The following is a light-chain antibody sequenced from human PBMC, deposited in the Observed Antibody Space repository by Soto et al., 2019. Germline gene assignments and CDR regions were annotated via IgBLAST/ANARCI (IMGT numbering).Light chain of an antibody. V-gene: IGKV3-15*01. CDR3: QHKTT. CDR2: GAS. Sequence: EIVMTQSPATLSVSPGEEAALSCRASQSVGSDLAWYQQKPGQSPRLLIYGASTRATGIPARFSGSGSGTEFTLTISSLQSEDFAVSYCQHKTTFGHGTKVEIK. CDR1: QSVGSD. J-gene: IGKJ1*01.